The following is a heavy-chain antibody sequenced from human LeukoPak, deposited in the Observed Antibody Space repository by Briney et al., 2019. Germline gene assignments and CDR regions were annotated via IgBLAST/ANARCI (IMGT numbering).Heavy chain of an antibody. CDR1: GVTFSNYS. J-gene: IGHJ6*03. CDR3: ATGFFYFYYMDV. CDR2: ISTRSTYI. V-gene: IGHV3-21*01. Sequence: GGSLRLSCAASGVTFSNYSMNWVRQAPGKGLEWVSSISTRSTYIYYADSVKGRFTISRDNARNSLFLQMNSLRAEDTAVYYCATGFFYFYYMDVWGKGTTVTISS. D-gene: IGHD1-1*01.